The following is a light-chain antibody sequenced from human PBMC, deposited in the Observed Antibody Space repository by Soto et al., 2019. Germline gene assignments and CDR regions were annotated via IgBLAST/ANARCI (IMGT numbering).Light chain of an antibody. CDR2: EGS. Sequence: QSALTQPASVSGSPGQSITISCTGTSSDVGSYNLVSWYQQHPGKAPKLMIYEGSKRPSGVSNRFSGSKSGNTASLTISGLQAEDEADYYCCFGDVVFGGGTQLTVL. CDR3: CFGDVV. J-gene: IGLJ2*01. V-gene: IGLV2-23*01. CDR1: SSDVGSYNL.